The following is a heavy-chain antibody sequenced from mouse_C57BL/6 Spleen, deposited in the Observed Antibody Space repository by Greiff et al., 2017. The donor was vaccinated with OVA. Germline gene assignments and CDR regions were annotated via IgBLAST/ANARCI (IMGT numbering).Heavy chain of an antibody. Sequence: QVQLKESGPELVKPGASVKISCKASGYAFSSSWMNWVKQRPGKGLEWIGRIYPGDGDTNYNGKFQGKATLTADKSASTAYMQLSSLTSEDSAVYFCARNYYCSCFDYWGQGTTLTVSS. CDR1: GYAFSSSW. CDR3: ARNYYCSCFDY. D-gene: IGHD1-1*01. CDR2: IYPGDGDT. V-gene: IGHV1-82*01. J-gene: IGHJ2*01.